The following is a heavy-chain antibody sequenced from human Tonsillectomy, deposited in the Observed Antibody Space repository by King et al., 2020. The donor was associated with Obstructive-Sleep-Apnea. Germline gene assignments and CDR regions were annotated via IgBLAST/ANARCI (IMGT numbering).Heavy chain of an antibody. CDR2: INHSGST. J-gene: IGHJ5*02. V-gene: IGHV4-34*01. D-gene: IGHD6-13*01. Sequence: VQLQQWGAGLLKPSETLSLTCAVFGGSFSDYYWSWIRQPPGKGLEWIGEINHSGSTNYHPSLKSRVTISVDTSNNQFSLKLTSVTAADTAMYYCARGSGAAAVNWFDPWGQGTLVTVSS. CDR3: ARGSGAAAVNWFDP. CDR1: GGSFSDYY.